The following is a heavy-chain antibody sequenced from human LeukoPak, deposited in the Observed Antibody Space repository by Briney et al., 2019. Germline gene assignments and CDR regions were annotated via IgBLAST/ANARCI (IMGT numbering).Heavy chain of an antibody. CDR3: ARDFDYYDSSGYLVG. J-gene: IGHJ4*02. D-gene: IGHD3-22*01. V-gene: IGHV1-2*06. Sequence: ASVKVSFKASGYTFTGYYMHWVRQAPGQGLEWMGLINPNSGGTNYAQKFQGRVTMTRETSISTAYMELSRLRSEDTAVYYCARDFDYYDSSGYLVGWGQGTLVTVSS. CDR1: GYTFTGYY. CDR2: INPNSGGT.